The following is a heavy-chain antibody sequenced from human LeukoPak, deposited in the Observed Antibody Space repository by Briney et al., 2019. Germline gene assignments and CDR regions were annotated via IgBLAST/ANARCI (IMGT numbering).Heavy chain of an antibody. Sequence: PSETLSLTCTVSGYSISSGYYWGWIRQPPGKGLEWIGSIYHSGGTYYNPSLKSRVTISVDTSKNQFSLKLSSVTAADTAVYYCARGGGSYCFDYWGQGTLVTVSS. CDR1: GYSISSGYY. V-gene: IGHV4-38-2*02. CDR2: IYHSGGT. CDR3: ARGGGSYCFDY. J-gene: IGHJ4*02. D-gene: IGHD1-26*01.